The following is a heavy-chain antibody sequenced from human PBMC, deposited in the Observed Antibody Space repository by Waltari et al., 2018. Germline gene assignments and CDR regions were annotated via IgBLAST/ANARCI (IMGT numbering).Heavy chain of an antibody. J-gene: IGHJ6*03. V-gene: IGHV3-48*04. CDR3: ARQLLRPRGYMDV. Sequence: EVQLVESGGGLVQPGGSLRLSCAASEFTFSTYSMNWVRQAPGKGLEWISFISRSSTTIYYADSVKGRFTISRDNAKNSLYLQLNSLRAEDTAVYYCARQLLRPRGYMDVWGKGTTVTVSS. CDR2: ISRSSTTI. CDR1: EFTFSTYS. D-gene: IGHD3-3*01.